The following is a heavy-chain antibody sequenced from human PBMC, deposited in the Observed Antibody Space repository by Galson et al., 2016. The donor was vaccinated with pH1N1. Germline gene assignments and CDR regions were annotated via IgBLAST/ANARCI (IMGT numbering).Heavy chain of an antibody. CDR2: MNPNSGNT. CDR3: VKDARYIENQKDY. V-gene: IGHV1-8*03. CDR1: RNTFTSHD. J-gene: IGHJ4*02. Sequence: SVKVSCKASRNTFTSHDINWVRQATGQWLEWMGWMNPNSGNTGYAQKFQGKVTFTRNTSIITAYMELSSLRAEDTAVYYCVKDARYIENQKDYWGQGTLVTVSS. D-gene: IGHD3-9*01.